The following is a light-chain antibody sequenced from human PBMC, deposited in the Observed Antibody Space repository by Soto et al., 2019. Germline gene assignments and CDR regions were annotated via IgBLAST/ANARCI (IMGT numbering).Light chain of an antibody. V-gene: IGKV3-15*01. J-gene: IGKJ1*01. CDR1: ESVSTN. CDR3: QQYKNWPQT. CDR2: GAS. Sequence: EIVMTQSPATLFLSPGERATLSCRASESVSTNLAWYQQKAGQAPRLLIYGASTRATGIPARFSGSGSGTEFTLTISSLQSEDFAIYYCQQYKNWPQTFGQGTKVDIK.